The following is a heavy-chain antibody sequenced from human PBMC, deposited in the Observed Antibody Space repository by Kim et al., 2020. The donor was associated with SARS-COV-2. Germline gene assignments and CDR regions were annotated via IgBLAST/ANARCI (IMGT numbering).Heavy chain of an antibody. Sequence: SRVTISVDTSKNQFSLKLSSVTAADTAVYYCARGNTIFGVVTPSDYGMDVWGQGTTVTVSS. D-gene: IGHD3-3*01. CDR3: ARGNTIFGVVTPSDYGMDV. V-gene: IGHV4-59*09. J-gene: IGHJ6*02.